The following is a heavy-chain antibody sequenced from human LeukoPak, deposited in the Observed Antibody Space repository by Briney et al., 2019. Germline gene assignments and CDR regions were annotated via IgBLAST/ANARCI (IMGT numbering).Heavy chain of an antibody. CDR1: GYTFTSYY. D-gene: IGHD3-22*01. V-gene: IGHV1-46*01. J-gene: IGHJ3*02. CDR3: ARDNLAYYYDSSGYYHDAFDI. CDR2: INPSGGST. Sequence: ASVKVSCKASGYTFTSYYMHWVRQAPGQGLEWMGIINPSGGSTSYAQKLQGRVTMTTDTSTSTAYMELRSLRSDDTAVYYCARDNLAYYYDSSGYYHDAFDIWGQGTMVTVSS.